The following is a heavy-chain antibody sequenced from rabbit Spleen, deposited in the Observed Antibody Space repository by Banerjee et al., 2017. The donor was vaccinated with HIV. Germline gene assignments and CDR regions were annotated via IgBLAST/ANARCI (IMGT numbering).Heavy chain of an antibody. CDR2: INTSTYNN. D-gene: IGHD1-1*01. J-gene: IGHJ4*01. CDR3: ARDLTSVIGWNFNL. V-gene: IGHV1S45*01. Sequence: QEQVEESGGGLVKPGGSLTLTCKASEFSFYNKYVMCWVRQAPGKGLEWIACINTSTYNNVYATWAKGRFTISKTSSTTVTLQMTSLTATDTATYFCARDLTSVIGWNFNLWGQGTLVTVS. CDR1: EFSFYNKYV.